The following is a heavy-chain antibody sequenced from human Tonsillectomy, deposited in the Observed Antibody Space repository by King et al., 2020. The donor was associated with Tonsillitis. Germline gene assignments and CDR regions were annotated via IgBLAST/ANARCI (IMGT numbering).Heavy chain of an antibody. CDR3: AKRSSSDSYYFDF. J-gene: IGHJ4*02. CDR2: ISGGGVGT. Sequence: VQLVESGGGLVQPGESLKLSCAASGFTFSSYAMGWVRQAPGKGLEWVSAISGGGVGTSYTDSVKGRFTVSRDNSKTTLYLQMNSLRADDTAVYYCAKRSSSDSYYFDFWGQGTLVTVSS. V-gene: IGHV3-23*04. D-gene: IGHD6-25*01. CDR1: GFTFSSYA.